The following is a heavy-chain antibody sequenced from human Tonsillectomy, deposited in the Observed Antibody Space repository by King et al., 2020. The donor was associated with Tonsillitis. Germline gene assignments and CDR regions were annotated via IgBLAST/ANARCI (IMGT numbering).Heavy chain of an antibody. Sequence: QLVQSGAEVKEPGASVKVSCKASGYIFTDYYMHWVRQAPGQGLEWMGWINPNNGGTNYAQKFQGRVTMTRDTSINTAYMHLARLRSDDTAVYYCARGGVAWDHLRPADYWGQRTLVPVSS. CDR3: ARGGVAWDHLRPADY. D-gene: IGHD2-15*01. CDR2: INPNNGGT. J-gene: IGHJ4*02. CDR1: GYIFTDYY. V-gene: IGHV1-2*02.